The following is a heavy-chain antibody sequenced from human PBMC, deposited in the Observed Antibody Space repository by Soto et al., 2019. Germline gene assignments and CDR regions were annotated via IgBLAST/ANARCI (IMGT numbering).Heavy chain of an antibody. CDR1: GFTFSSNA. CDR3: AKQRAGFGSGSDTYYFDY. V-gene: IGHV3-23*01. J-gene: IGHJ4*02. D-gene: IGHD3-10*01. CDR2: ISGSGGTT. Sequence: EVQLLESGGGLVQPGGSLRISCIGSGFTFSSNAMSWVRQAPGKGLEWVSAISGSGGTTYYADSVKGRFAVSRDNSKNTLYLQMHSLRAEDTAVYYCAKQRAGFGSGSDTYYFDYWGQGTLVTVSS.